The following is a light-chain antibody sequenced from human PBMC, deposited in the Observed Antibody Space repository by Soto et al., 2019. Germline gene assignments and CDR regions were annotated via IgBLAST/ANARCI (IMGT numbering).Light chain of an antibody. CDR3: SSYTSSSTLVV. Sequence: QSALTQPASVSGSPGQSITISCTGTSSDVGGHNYVSWYQQHPGKAPKLMIYEVSNRPSGVSNRFSDSKSGNTASLTISGLQAEDEADYYCSSYTSSSTLVVFGGGTKLTVL. J-gene: IGLJ2*01. V-gene: IGLV2-14*01. CDR1: SSDVGGHNY. CDR2: EVS.